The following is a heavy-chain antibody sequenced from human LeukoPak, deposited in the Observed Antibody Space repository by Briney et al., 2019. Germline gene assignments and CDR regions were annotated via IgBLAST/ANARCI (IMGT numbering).Heavy chain of an antibody. CDR1: GFTLSSYA. D-gene: IGHD1-20*01. CDR3: ARRRYNWNAIDY. V-gene: IGHV3-23*01. Sequence: GGSLRLSCAASGFTLSSYAMTWVRQAPGRGLEWVSSVDGGGGGTYYADSVKGRFTISRDNSKDTLYLQMNGLRAEDTAVYYCARRRYNWNAIDYWGQGTLVTVSS. CDR2: VDGGGGGT. J-gene: IGHJ4*02.